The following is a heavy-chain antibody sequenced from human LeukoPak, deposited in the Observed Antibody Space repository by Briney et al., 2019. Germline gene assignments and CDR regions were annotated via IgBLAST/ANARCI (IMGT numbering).Heavy chain of an antibody. V-gene: IGHV3-66*01. Sequence: EGSLRLSCAASGFTVSNNYMTWVRQAPGKGLEWVSFLYRDGRTSDADSVKGRVSVSRDNSKNTLYLQMNSLRAEDTAMYYCGRATLGGGFESWGQGTLVIVSS. CDR2: LYRDGRT. D-gene: IGHD2-15*01. CDR1: GFTVSNNY. J-gene: IGHJ4*02. CDR3: GRATLGGGFES.